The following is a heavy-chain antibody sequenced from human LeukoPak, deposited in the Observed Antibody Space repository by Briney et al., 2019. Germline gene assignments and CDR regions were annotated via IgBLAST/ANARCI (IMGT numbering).Heavy chain of an antibody. Sequence: ASVKVSCKASGYTFTSYYMHWVRQAPGQGLEWMGIINPSGGSTSYAQKFQGRVTMTRDTSTSTVFMELSSLRSEDTAVYYCARGRRYSSSHPNSYYYYGMDVWGQGTTVTVSS. J-gene: IGHJ6*02. CDR1: GYTFTSYY. D-gene: IGHD6-6*01. CDR2: INPSGGST. CDR3: ARGRRYSSSHPNSYYYYGMDV. V-gene: IGHV1-46*01.